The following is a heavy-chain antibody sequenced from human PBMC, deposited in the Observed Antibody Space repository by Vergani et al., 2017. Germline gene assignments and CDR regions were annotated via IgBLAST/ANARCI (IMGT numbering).Heavy chain of an antibody. D-gene: IGHD2-15*01. J-gene: IGHJ6*02. CDR3: AGEGPLYCSGGSCYPISYYYYYGMDV. CDR1: GGTFSSYA. V-gene: IGHV1-69*06. CDR2: IIPIFGTA. Sequence: QVQLVQSGAEVKKPGSSVKVSCKASGGTFSSYAISWVRQAPGQGLEWMGGIIPIFGTANYAQKFQGRVTITADKSTSTAYMELSSLRSEDTAVYYCAGEGPLYCSGGSCYPISYYYYYGMDVWGQGTTVTVSS.